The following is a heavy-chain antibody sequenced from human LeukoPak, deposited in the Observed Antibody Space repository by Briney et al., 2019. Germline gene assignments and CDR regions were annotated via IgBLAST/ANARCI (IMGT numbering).Heavy chain of an antibody. CDR3: ARDRSIAAADY. Sequence: SETLSLTCSVSGGSISTDPYYWGWIRQPPGKGLEWIGSIYYSGSTYYNPSLQSRVTISLDTSKNQFSLKLSSVTAADTAVYYCARDRSIAAADYWGQGTLVTVSS. J-gene: IGHJ4*02. CDR1: GGSISTDPYY. D-gene: IGHD6-13*01. CDR2: IYYSGST. V-gene: IGHV4-39*07.